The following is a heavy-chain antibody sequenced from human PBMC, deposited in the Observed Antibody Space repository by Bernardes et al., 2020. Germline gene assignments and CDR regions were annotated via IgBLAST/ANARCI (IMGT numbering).Heavy chain of an antibody. CDR1: GFTFSRYW. Sequence: GGSLRLSCAVSGFTFSRYWMSWVRQAPGKGLEWVANIKEGGSEKYYVDSVKGRFTISRDNAKNSMYLQMNNLRAEDTAVYYCARVLRSGYPHYYSYGMDVWGNGTTVTVSS. CDR2: IKEGGSEK. J-gene: IGHJ6*04. V-gene: IGHV3-7*04. D-gene: IGHD3-22*01. CDR3: ARVLRSGYPHYYSYGMDV.